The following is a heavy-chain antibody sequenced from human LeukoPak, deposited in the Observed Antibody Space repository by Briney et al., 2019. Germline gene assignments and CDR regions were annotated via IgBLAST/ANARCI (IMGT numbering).Heavy chain of an antibody. CDR3: ARAHGVLRYFDWLLSSGETLDP. CDR2: INHSGST. V-gene: IGHV4-34*01. D-gene: IGHD3-9*01. Sequence: PSETLSLTCAVYGGSFSGYYWSWIRQPPGKGLEWIGEINHSGSTNYNPSLKSRVTISVGTSKNQFSLKLSSVTAADTAVYYCARAHGVLRYFDWLLSSGETLDPWGQGTLVTVSS. J-gene: IGHJ5*02. CDR1: GGSFSGYY.